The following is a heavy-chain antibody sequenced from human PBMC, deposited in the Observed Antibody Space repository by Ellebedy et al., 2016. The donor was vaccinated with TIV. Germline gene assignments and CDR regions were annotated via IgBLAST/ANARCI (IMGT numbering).Heavy chain of an antibody. V-gene: IGHV1-69*13. CDR1: GGTFSSYA. J-gene: IGHJ4*02. Sequence: SVKVSCXASGGTFSSYAISWVRQAPGQGLEWMGGIIPIFGTANYAQKFQGRVTITADESTSTAYMELSSLRSEDTAVYYCARTRGVRQIGREDFDYWGQGTLVTVSS. CDR3: ARTRGVRQIGREDFDY. CDR2: IIPIFGTA. D-gene: IGHD1-26*01.